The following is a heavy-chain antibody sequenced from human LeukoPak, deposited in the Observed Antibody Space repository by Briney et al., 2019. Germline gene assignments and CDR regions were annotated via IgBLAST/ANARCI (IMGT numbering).Heavy chain of an antibody. CDR1: GGSISSYY. V-gene: IGHV4-59*12. Sequence: SETLSLTCTVSGGSISSYYWSWIRQPPGKGLEWIGYIYYSGSTYYNPSLKSRVTISVDTSKNQFSLKLSSVTAADTAVYYCARDFADSSGYYYVTDYWGQGTLVTVSS. CDR2: IYYSGST. CDR3: ARDFADSSGYYYVTDY. D-gene: IGHD3-22*01. J-gene: IGHJ4*02.